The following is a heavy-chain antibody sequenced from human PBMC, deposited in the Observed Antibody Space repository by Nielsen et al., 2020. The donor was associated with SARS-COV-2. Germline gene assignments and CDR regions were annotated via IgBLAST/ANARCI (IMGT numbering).Heavy chain of an antibody. CDR2: IRSKANSYAT. J-gene: IGHJ4*02. V-gene: IGHV3-73*01. Sequence: GGSLRLSCAASGFTFSGSAMHWVRQASGKGLEWVGRIRSKANSYATAYAASVKGRFTISRDDSKNTAYLQMNSLKTEDTAVYYCAREGHGGYETGGSYFDYWGQGTLVTVSS. D-gene: IGHD5-12*01. CDR3: AREGHGGYETGGSYFDY. CDR1: GFTFSGSA.